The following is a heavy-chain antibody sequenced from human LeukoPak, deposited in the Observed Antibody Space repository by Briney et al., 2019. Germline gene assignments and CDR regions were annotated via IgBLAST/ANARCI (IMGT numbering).Heavy chain of an antibody. CDR2: IYYSGST. CDR3: AELTRNSRGWYSSSWYYFDY. Sequence: TSETLSLTCTVSGGSISSSSYYWGWIRQPPGKGLEWIGSIYYSGSTYYNPSLKSRVTISVDTSKNQFSLKLSSVTAADTAVYYCAELTRNSRGWYSSSWYYFDYWGQGTLVTVSS. CDR1: GGSISSSSYY. V-gene: IGHV4-39*01. J-gene: IGHJ4*02. D-gene: IGHD6-13*01.